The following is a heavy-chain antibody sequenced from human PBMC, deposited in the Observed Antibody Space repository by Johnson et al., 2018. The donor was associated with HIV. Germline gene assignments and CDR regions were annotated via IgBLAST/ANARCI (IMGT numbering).Heavy chain of an antibody. CDR1: GFTFSSYA. CDR2: ISYDGSNT. J-gene: IGHJ3*02. CDR3: ATDAFDI. Sequence: QVQLVESGGGVVQPGRSLRLSCAASGFTFSSYAMHWVRQAPGKGLEWVAVISYDGSNTDYADSVKGRFTISRDNSKNTLYLQMNSLRAEDTAVYYCATDAFDIWGQGTMVTVSS. V-gene: IGHV3-30*14.